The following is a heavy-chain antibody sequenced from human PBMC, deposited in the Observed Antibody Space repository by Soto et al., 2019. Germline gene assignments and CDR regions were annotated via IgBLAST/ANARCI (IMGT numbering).Heavy chain of an antibody. CDR1: GFTFNSRLTFNNYA. J-gene: IGHJ3*02. CDR2: ISSSGGGGGR. V-gene: IGHV3-23*01. Sequence: PGGSLRLSCAASGFTFNSRLTFNNYAMTWVRQAPGKGLEWGSTISSSGGGGGRYYPDSVKGRFTIPRDNSRNTLYLQRNNLRAEDTAVYYCAKEKGVLLWFADPRDAFDIRGQGTMVTVSS. CDR3: AKEKGVLLWFADPRDAFDI. D-gene: IGHD3-10*01.